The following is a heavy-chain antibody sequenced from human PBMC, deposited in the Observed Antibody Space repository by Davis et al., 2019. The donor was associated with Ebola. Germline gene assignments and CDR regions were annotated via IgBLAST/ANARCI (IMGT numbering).Heavy chain of an antibody. CDR2: ISSSSGTI. CDR1: GFTFSSYA. J-gene: IGHJ3*02. V-gene: IGHV3-23*01. CDR3: AKDTSNIWFDM. D-gene: IGHD2-2*01. Sequence: GGSLRLSCAASGFTFSSYAMSWVRQAPGKGLEWISYISSSSGTIYYANSVKGRFTISRDNSKNTLYLQMNGLRVEDTAIYYCAKDTSNIWFDMWGQGTMVTVSS.